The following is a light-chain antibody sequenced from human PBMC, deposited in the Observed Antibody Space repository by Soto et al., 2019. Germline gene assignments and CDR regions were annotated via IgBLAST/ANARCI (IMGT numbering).Light chain of an antibody. CDR1: SSNIGSNT. CDR3: AAWDDSLSVV. J-gene: IGLJ2*01. Sequence: QPVLTQPPSASRTPGQRVTISCSGSSSNIGSNTVNWYQQLPGTAPKLLIYSNNQRPSGVPDRFSGSKSGTSASLAISGLQSEDEADYYCAAWDDSLSVVFGGGTKLTVL. CDR2: SNN. V-gene: IGLV1-44*01.